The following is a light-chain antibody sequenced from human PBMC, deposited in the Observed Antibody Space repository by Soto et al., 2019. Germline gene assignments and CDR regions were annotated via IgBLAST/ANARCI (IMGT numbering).Light chain of an antibody. CDR1: QSIGRY. V-gene: IGKV1-39*01. J-gene: IGKJ2*01. Sequence: DIKMTQSPSSLSASVGDRVTVTCRASQSIGRYLNWYQQKPGKAPKLLIYDVSHLQTGVPSRFSGAESGTDFTLTISGLQPEDFATYYCQQSFSAPRTFGQWNKLDIQ. CDR3: QQSFSAPRT. CDR2: DVS.